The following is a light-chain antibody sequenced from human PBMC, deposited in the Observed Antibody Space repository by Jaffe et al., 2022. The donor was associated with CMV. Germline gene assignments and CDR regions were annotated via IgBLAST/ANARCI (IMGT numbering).Light chain of an antibody. CDR3: QQTYTTPWT. CDR1: QSIGRY. Sequence: DIQMTQSPSSLSASVGDRVTITCRASQSIGRYLNWYQQRPGKAPKVLMYAASILQNEVPSRFSGSGSGAEFTLIITGLQPEDLATYYCQQTYTTPWTFGQGTKLEIK. V-gene: IGKV1-39*01. CDR2: AAS. J-gene: IGKJ2*01.